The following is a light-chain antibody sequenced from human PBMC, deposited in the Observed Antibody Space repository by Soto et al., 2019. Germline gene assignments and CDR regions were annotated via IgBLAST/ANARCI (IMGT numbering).Light chain of an antibody. CDR1: SSNIGTSYD. CDR2: GNN. CDR3: SSYGGSNNLV. V-gene: IGLV1-40*01. Sequence: QSVLTQPPSVSGAPGQRVTISCTGSSSNIGTSYDVHWYQQVSGTAPKLLIYGNNNRPSGVPDRFSGSKSGTSASLAITGLQAEDEADYYCSSYGGSNNLVFGGGTKVTVL. J-gene: IGLJ3*02.